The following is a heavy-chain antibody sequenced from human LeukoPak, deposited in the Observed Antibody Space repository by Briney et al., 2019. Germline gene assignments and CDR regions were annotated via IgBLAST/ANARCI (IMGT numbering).Heavy chain of an antibody. V-gene: IGHV3-23*01. CDR3: AKDPPVFASGCSGGSCYSSG. CDR1: GFTFSSYA. J-gene: IGHJ4*02. CDR2: ISCSGGSS. D-gene: IGHD2-15*01. Sequence: LTGGSLRLSCAASGFTFSSYAISWVRQAPGKGLEWVSAISCSGGSSYYADAVKGRFTISRDNSKNTLYLQMNSLRAEATAVYYCAKDPPVFASGCSGGSCYSSGWGQGTLVTVPS.